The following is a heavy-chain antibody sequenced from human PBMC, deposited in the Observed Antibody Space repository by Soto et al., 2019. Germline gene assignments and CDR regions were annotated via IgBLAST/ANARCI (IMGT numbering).Heavy chain of an antibody. Sequence: PSETLCLTCAVSGYSISSGYYWGWIRQPPGKGLEWIGSIYHSGSTYYNPSLKSRVTISVDTSKNQFSLKLRSVTAADTAVYYCARVRGGSHKGWFDPWGQGTLVIVSS. CDR2: IYHSGST. D-gene: IGHD2-15*01. V-gene: IGHV4-38-2*01. CDR3: ARVRGGSHKGWFDP. J-gene: IGHJ5*02. CDR1: GYSISSGYY.